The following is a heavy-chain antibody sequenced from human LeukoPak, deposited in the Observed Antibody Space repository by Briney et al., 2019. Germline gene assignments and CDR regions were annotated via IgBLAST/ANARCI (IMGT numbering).Heavy chain of an antibody. Sequence: PSETLSLTCAVYGGSFSGYYWSWIRQPPGKGLEWIGEINHSGSTNYNPSLKSRVTTSVDTSKNQFSLKLSSVTAADTAVYYCARHAAPLPTTIGYWGQGTLVTVSS. J-gene: IGHJ4*02. CDR3: ARHAAPLPTTIGY. CDR1: GGSFSGYY. V-gene: IGHV4-34*01. D-gene: IGHD2-2*02. CDR2: INHSGST.